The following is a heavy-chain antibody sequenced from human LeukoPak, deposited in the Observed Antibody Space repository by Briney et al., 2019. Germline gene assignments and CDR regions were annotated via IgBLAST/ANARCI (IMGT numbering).Heavy chain of an antibody. Sequence: SETLSLTCAVYGGSLSGHYWTWIRQPPGKGLEWIGEINPSGTTNYNPSLKSRVTISVDTSKYHLSLKLISVTVADTAMYYCTRGARGTPGYWGQGTLVTVSS. CDR2: INPSGTT. D-gene: IGHD3-16*01. J-gene: IGHJ4*02. CDR3: TRGARGTPGY. CDR1: GGSLSGHY. V-gene: IGHV4-34*01.